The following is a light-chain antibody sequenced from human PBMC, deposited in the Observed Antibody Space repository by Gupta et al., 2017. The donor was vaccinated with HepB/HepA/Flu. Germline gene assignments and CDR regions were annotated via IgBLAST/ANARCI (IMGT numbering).Light chain of an antibody. Sequence: QSVLTQPPSVSGAPGQRVTISCTGSSSNIGAGYDVHWYQQLPGTAPKLLIFGNSNRPSGVPARFSCSKSGTSASLATTGLQAEEEADYYCQSYDNSLSGSRVFGGGTKLTVL. CDR3: QSYDNSLSGSRV. V-gene: IGLV1-40*01. J-gene: IGLJ2*01. CDR2: GNS. CDR1: SSNIGAGYD.